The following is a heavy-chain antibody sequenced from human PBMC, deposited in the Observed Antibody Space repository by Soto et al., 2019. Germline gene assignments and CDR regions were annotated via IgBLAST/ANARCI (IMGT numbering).Heavy chain of an antibody. CDR3: VNPANDY. Sequence: PGGSLRLSCAASGFTFSRVWMHWVRQAPGKGLVWVARIKSDGSSTTYVGSVKGRFTISRDNAKDTVYLSMNSLRAEDTAIYYCVNPANDYWGRGTLVTVSS. J-gene: IGHJ4*02. D-gene: IGHD2-2*01. CDR1: GFTFSRVW. CDR2: IKSDGSST. V-gene: IGHV3-74*03.